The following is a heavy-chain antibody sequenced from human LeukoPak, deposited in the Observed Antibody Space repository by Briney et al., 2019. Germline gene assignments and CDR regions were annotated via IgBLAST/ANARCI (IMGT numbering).Heavy chain of an antibody. CDR1: GITLSSYW. J-gene: IGHJ4*02. CDR3: ARELRDSSGWLFDY. CDR2: IKQDASEK. V-gene: IGHV3-7*05. Sequence: GGSLRLSCAGSGITLSSYWMSWVRQAPGKGLEWVANIKQDASEKYFVDYLRGRFTISRDNAKNSLYLQMNSLRAEDAAVYYCARELRDSSGWLFDYWGQGTLVTVSS. D-gene: IGHD6-19*01.